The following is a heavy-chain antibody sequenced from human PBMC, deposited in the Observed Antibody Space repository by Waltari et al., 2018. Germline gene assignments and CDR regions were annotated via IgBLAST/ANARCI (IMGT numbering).Heavy chain of an antibody. V-gene: IGHV4-34*01. CDR2: INHSGST. D-gene: IGHD3-10*01. Sequence: QVQVQQGGAGLLKPSETLSLTCGVNCGSLSGYYYSWIRQPPGKGLEWIGEINHSGSTKYNPSLKSRLTISIDTSKNQFSLILSSVIAADTAVYYCVRHVGGSRGIDYWGQGTLVTVSS. J-gene: IGHJ4*02. CDR3: VRHVGGSRGIDY. CDR1: CGSLSGYY.